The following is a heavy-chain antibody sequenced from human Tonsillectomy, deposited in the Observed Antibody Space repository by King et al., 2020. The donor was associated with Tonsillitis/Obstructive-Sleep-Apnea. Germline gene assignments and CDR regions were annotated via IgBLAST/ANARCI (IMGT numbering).Heavy chain of an antibody. J-gene: IGHJ5*02. CDR2: INHSGST. Sequence: HVQLQQWGAGLLKPSETLSLTCAVYGGSFSGYYWSWIRQPPGKGLEWIGEINHSGSTNYNPSLKSRVTISVDTSKNQFSLKLTSVTAADTAVYYCARGSVVVVPAAIVWWFDPWGQGTLVTVSS. CDR1: GGSFSGYY. CDR3: ARGSVVVVPAAIVWWFDP. V-gene: IGHV4-34*01. D-gene: IGHD2-2*01.